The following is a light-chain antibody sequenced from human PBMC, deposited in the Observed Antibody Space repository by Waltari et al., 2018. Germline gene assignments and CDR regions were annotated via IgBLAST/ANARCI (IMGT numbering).Light chain of an antibody. J-gene: IGKJ1*01. CDR2: GAS. V-gene: IGKV3-20*01. Sequence: EIVLTQSPGTLSLSPGERATLSCRASQGVSNRYLAWYQQKPGQAPSLIIYGASSRATGIPDMFRGSGSGTYFTLSITGLQPEDFGTYYCQQTVSAPITFGRGTKVDIK. CDR1: QGVSNRY. CDR3: QQTVSAPIT.